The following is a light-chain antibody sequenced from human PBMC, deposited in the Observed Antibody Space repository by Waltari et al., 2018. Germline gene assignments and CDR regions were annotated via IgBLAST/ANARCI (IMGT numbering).Light chain of an antibody. V-gene: IGLV1-47*01. CDR1: SSTIGSNY. J-gene: IGLJ1*01. Sequence: QSVLTQPPSASGTPAQRVSISCSGSSSTIGSNYVSWYQQSPGTAPKLLISRNNQLPSGVPDRFSGSKSGNSASLAISGLRSEDEADYYCAAWDDSLSGPGVFGTGTKVTVL. CDR3: AAWDDSLSGPGV. CDR2: RNN.